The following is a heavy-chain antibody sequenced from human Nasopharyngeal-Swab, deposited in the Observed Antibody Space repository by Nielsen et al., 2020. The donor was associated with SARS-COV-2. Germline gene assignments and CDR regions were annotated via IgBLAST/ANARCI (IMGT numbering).Heavy chain of an antibody. D-gene: IGHD6-13*01. CDR3: ARDEGDQLLHYGYSSGWYPGY. J-gene: IGHJ4*02. CDR2: INPSGGST. CDR1: GYTFTSCY. Sequence: ASLQVSCKASGYTFTSCYMHWVLQAPGQGLEWMGIINPSGGSTSYAQKFQGRVTMTRDTSTSTVYMELSSLRSEDTAVYYCARDEGDQLLHYGYSSGWYPGYWGQGTLVTVSS. V-gene: IGHV1-46*01.